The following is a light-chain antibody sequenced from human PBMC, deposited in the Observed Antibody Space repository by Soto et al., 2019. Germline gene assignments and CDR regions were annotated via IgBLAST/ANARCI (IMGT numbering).Light chain of an antibody. Sequence: QSALTQPASVSGSPGQSITISCTGTSSDVGSYNLVSWYQHHPGKAPKLMIYEGSKRPSGVSNRFSGSKSGNTASLTISGLQAEDEADDYCCSYAGSSTFVVFGGGTQLTVL. V-gene: IGLV2-23*03. CDR1: SSDVGSYNL. CDR2: EGS. J-gene: IGLJ2*01. CDR3: CSYAGSSTFVV.